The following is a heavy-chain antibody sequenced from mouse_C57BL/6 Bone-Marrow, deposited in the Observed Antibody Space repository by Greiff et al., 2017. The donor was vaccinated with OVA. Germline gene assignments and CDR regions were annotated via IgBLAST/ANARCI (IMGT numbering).Heavy chain of an antibody. CDR1: GYTFTSYG. J-gene: IGHJ1*03. CDR3: ARRGMVTRYFDV. Sequence: VNVVESGAELARPGASVKLSCKASGYTFTSYGISWVKQRPGQGLEWIGEIYPRSGNTYYNEKFKGKATLTADKSSSTAYMELRSLTSEDSAVYFCARRGMVTRYFDVWGTGTTVTVSS. D-gene: IGHD2-2*01. CDR2: IYPRSGNT. V-gene: IGHV1-81*01.